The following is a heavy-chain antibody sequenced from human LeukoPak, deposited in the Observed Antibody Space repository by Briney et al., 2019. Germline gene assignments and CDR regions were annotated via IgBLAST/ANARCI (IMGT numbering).Heavy chain of an antibody. Sequence: PGGSLRLSCAASVFTFSSYSMNWVRQAPGKGLEWLSYISSSSSMIYYADSVKGRFTISRDNAKTSLYLQMNSLRDEDTAVYYCAEGMVTSLDYWGQGTLLTVSS. D-gene: IGHD5-18*01. V-gene: IGHV3-48*02. J-gene: IGHJ4*02. CDR3: AEGMVTSLDY. CDR1: VFTFSSYS. CDR2: ISSSSSMI.